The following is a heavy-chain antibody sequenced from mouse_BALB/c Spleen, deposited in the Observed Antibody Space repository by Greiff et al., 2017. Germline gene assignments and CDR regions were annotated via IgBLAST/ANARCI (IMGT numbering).Heavy chain of an antibody. CDR1: GFNIKDYY. CDR2: LDPENGDT. D-gene: IGHD1-1*01. Sequence: VQLQQSGAELVRSGASVKLSCTASGFNIKDYYMHWVKQRPEQGLEWIGWLDPENGDTEYAPKFQGKATMTADTSSNTAYLQLSSLTSEDTAVYYCKDYGGSLYAMEYWGQGTSVTVSS. J-gene: IGHJ4*01. CDR3: KDYGGSLYAMEY. V-gene: IGHV14-4*02.